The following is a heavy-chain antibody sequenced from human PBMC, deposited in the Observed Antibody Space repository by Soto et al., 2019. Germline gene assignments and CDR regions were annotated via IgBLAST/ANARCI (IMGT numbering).Heavy chain of an antibody. V-gene: IGHV3-33*01. CDR3: ARGVYYFDY. CDR1: GLTFNRYG. J-gene: IGHJ4*02. Sequence: QVQLVESGGGVVQPGRSLRLSCAASGLTFNRYGMHWVRQAQGKGLEWVAVIWYDGSSEYYADSVKGRFTISRDNSKNTLFLQMNSLRAEDTGVYYCARGVYYFDYWGQGTLVTVSS. CDR2: IWYDGSSE.